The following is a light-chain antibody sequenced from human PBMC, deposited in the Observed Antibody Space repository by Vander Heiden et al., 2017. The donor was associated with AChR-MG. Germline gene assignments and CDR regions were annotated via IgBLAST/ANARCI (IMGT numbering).Light chain of an antibody. CDR2: SAS. V-gene: IGKV1-39*01. CDR1: HSISSY. CDR3: HQSYSTRRT. J-gene: IGKJ1*01. Sequence: DIQMTQSPSSLSASVGDRVTIPCWASHSISSYLNWYQQKPARAPKRLIYSASSLQSSVPSRFSGSGSGTDFTLTISSLQPEDFAAYYCHQSYSTRRTFGQGTKVEIK.